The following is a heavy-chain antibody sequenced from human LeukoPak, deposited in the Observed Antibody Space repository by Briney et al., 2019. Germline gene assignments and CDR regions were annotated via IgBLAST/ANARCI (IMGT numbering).Heavy chain of an antibody. CDR3: ARGYCGGDCLDY. Sequence: PGRSLRLSCAASGFTFSSYAMHWVRQAPGKGREWVAVISYDGSNKYSADSVKGRFTISRDNSKNTLYLQMNSLRAEDTAVYYCARGYCGGDCLDYWGQGTLVTVSS. D-gene: IGHD2-21*01. CDR2: ISYDGSNK. CDR1: GFTFSSYA. V-gene: IGHV3-30*04. J-gene: IGHJ4*02.